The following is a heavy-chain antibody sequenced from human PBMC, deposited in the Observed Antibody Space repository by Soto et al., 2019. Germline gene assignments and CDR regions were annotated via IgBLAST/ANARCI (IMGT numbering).Heavy chain of an antibody. Sequence: EVQLLESGGALVQPGASLRLSCAGSGFKFSSSAMSWVPQAPGKGLEWVAAISGAATKTKYSDSVKGRFTISRDNSKDTLYLHMSSLSANDTAVYYCAQGRGDAHPTFYYFYGMDVWGQGTTVTVSS. V-gene: IGHV3-23*01. CDR3: AQGRGDAHPTFYYFYGMDV. CDR2: ISGAATKT. D-gene: IGHD3-10*01. J-gene: IGHJ6*02. CDR1: GFKFSSSA.